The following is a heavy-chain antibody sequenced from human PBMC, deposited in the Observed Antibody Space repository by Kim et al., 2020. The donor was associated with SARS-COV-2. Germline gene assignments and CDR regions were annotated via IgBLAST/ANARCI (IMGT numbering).Heavy chain of an antibody. CDR2: SYR. V-gene: IGHV3-21*01. CDR3: ARDQYFNDD. J-gene: IGHJ4*02. Sequence: SYRYYADSGKGRVTISRDNAKNSLYLQMNSLRAEDTAVYYCARDQYFNDDWGQGTLVTVSS.